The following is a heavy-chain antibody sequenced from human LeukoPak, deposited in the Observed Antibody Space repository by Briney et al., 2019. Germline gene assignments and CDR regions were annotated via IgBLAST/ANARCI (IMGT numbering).Heavy chain of an antibody. V-gene: IGHV1-69*04. CDR2: IIPILGIA. Sequence: ASVKVSCKASGGTFSSYAISWVRQAPGQGLEWMGRIIPILGIANYAQKFQGRVTITADKSTSTAYMELSSLRSEDTAVYYCATYPLYGDYPPFDYWGQGTLVTVSS. CDR3: ATYPLYGDYPPFDY. CDR1: GGTFSSYA. D-gene: IGHD4-17*01. J-gene: IGHJ4*02.